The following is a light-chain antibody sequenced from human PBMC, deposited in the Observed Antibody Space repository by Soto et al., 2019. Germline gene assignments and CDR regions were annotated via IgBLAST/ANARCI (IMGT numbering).Light chain of an antibody. V-gene: IGKV1-39*01. Sequence: DIQMTQSPSSLSASVGERVTITCRASQSIGSYLNWYPQKPGKAPQLLIYAASSVQSGVPSRFSGSGSGTDFTLTISSLQPEDFATYYCQQSHSAPCTFGPGTKVDI. CDR3: QQSHSAPCT. CDR2: AAS. J-gene: IGKJ3*01. CDR1: QSIGSY.